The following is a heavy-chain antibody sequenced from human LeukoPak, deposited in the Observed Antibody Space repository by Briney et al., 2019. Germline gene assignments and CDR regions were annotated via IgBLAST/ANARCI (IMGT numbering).Heavy chain of an antibody. Sequence: PGRSLRLSCAAPGFTFSSYAMHWVRQAPGKGLEWVAVISYDGSNKYYADSVKGRFTISKDNSKNTLHLQMNSLRAEDTAVYYCAREKGYSSGDLDYWGQGTLVTVSS. J-gene: IGHJ4*02. CDR3: AREKGYSSGDLDY. V-gene: IGHV3-30*04. CDR1: GFTFSSYA. D-gene: IGHD6-19*01. CDR2: ISYDGSNK.